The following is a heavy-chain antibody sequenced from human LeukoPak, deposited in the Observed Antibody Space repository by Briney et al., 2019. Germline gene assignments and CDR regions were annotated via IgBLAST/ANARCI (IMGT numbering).Heavy chain of an antibody. CDR1: GFTFSSYE. Sequence: PGGSLRLSCAASGFTFSSYEMNWVRQAPGKGLEWVSYISSSGSTIYYADSVKGRFTISRDNAKNSLYLQMNSLRAEDTVVYYCARVHHSSSWGTDDCWGQGTLVTVSS. D-gene: IGHD6-13*01. J-gene: IGHJ4*02. CDR3: ARVHHSSSWGTDDC. V-gene: IGHV3-48*03. CDR2: ISSSGSTI.